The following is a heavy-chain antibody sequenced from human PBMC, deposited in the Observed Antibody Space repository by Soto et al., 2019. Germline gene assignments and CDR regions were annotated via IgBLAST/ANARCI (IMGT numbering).Heavy chain of an antibody. V-gene: IGHV3-13*01. CDR1: GFTFSSYD. CDR2: IGTAGDT. Sequence: EVQLVESGGGLVQPGGSLRLSCAASGFTFSSYDMHWVRQATGKGLEWVSAIGTAGDTYYPGSVKGRFTISRENAKNSLYLQMNSLRAGDTSVYYCARGKRVIVEEPYPKQYYYYGMDVWGQGTTVTVSS. CDR3: ARGKRVIVEEPYPKQYYYYGMDV. J-gene: IGHJ6*02. D-gene: IGHD3-16*02.